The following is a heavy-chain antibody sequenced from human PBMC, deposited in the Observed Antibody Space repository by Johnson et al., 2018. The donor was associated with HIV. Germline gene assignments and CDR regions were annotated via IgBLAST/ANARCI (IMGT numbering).Heavy chain of an antibody. J-gene: IGHJ3*02. V-gene: IGHV3-30*03. Sequence: QVQLVESGGGVVQPGRSLRLSCAASGFTFSNYGIHWVRQAPGKGLEWVAVISYDGSNKYYADSVKGRFTISRDNSKNTLFLQMNSLRAEDTAVYYCARVEGGSSSNAFDIWGQGTMVTVSS. CDR2: ISYDGSNK. CDR3: ARVEGGSSSNAFDI. D-gene: IGHD6-13*01. CDR1: GFTFSNYG.